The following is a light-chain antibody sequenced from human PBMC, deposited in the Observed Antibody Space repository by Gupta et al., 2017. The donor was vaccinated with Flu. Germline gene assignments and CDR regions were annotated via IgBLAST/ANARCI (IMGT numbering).Light chain of an antibody. Sequence: ITISCTGTSSDVGGYNLVSWYQHHPGKAPKLIIYEGGKRPSGVSNRFTGSRSGNTASLTISGLQAEDESDYYCCSYAGSSSFVVFGGGTKLTVL. CDR3: CSYAGSSSFVV. J-gene: IGLJ2*01. V-gene: IGLV2-23*03. CDR1: SSDVGGYNL. CDR2: EGG.